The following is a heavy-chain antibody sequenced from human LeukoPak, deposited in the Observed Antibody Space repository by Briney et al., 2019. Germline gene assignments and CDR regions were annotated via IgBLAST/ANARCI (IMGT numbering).Heavy chain of an antibody. J-gene: IGHJ6*03. Sequence: ASVKVSCKASGYTFTSYDINWVRQATGQGLEWMGWMNPNSGNTGYAQKFQGRVTMTRNTSISTAYMELSSLRSEDTAVYYCASAGKGYSSSWYEDYYYYYMDVWGQGTTVTVSS. D-gene: IGHD6-13*01. CDR3: ASAGKGYSSSWYEDYYYYYMDV. CDR1: GYTFTSYD. V-gene: IGHV1-8*01. CDR2: MNPNSGNT.